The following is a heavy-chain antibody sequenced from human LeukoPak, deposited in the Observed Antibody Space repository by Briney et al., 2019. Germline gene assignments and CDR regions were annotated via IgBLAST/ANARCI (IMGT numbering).Heavy chain of an antibody. J-gene: IGHJ4*02. CDR2: ISSSGSTI. V-gene: IGHV3-11*04. Sequence: PGGSLRLSCAASGFTVSSNYMSWVRQAPGKGLEWVSYISSSGSTIYYADSVKGRFTISRDNAKNSLYLQMNSLRAEDTAVYYCARGPYYGDYTPDYWGQGTLVTVSS. D-gene: IGHD4-17*01. CDR3: ARGPYYGDYTPDY. CDR1: GFTVSSNY.